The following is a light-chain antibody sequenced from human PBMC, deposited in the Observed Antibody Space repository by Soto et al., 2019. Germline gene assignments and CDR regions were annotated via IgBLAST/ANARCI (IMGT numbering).Light chain of an antibody. V-gene: IGKV3-15*01. Sequence: VLKNSPVALSVSPGDRATLSCGASQSCSGDLAWYHHKPGQAPRLLIYDASTRALDTPARFAGSGAGTEFTLTISSLQSEDFTVYFCPQYNNLLIPFGQVTRLAI. CDR1: QSCSGD. CDR3: PQYNNLLIP. J-gene: IGKJ5*01. CDR2: DAS.